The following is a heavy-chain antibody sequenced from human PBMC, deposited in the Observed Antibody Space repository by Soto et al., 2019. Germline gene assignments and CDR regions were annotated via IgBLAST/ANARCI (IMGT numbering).Heavy chain of an antibody. V-gene: IGHV3-21*06. CDR1: GFTLSSYS. CDR3: ARHAVRNYESGAFDI. Sequence: EVQVVESGGGLVKPGESLRLSCAASGFTLSSYSMNWVRQAPGKGLEWVSSISSSSTYIYYADSVKGRFTISRDNGKNSLYLQMNSLRAEDTALYYCARHAVRNYESGAFDIWGQGTLVTVSS. CDR2: ISSSSTYI. J-gene: IGHJ3*02. D-gene: IGHD1-7*01.